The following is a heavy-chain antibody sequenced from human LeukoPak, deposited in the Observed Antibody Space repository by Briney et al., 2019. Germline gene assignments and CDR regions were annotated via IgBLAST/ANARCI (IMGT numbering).Heavy chain of an antibody. J-gene: IGHJ4*02. Sequence: PSETLSLTCTVSGGSISSGSYYWSWIRQPAGKGLEWIGRIYTSGSTNYNPSLKSRVTISVDTSKNQFSLKLSSVTAADTAVYYCARVAFWSGYYWGQGTLVTVSS. CDR2: IYTSGST. V-gene: IGHV4-61*02. CDR1: GGSISSGSYY. CDR3: ARVAFWSGYY. D-gene: IGHD3-3*01.